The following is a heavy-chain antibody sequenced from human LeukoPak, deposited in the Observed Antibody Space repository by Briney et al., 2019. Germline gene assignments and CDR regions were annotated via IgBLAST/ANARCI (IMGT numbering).Heavy chain of an antibody. CDR1: GGSISSYY. D-gene: IGHD4-17*01. CDR3: ARAPYGDPYDY. V-gene: IGHV4-59*01. CDR2: IYYSGST. J-gene: IGHJ4*02. Sequence: PSETLSLTCTVSGGSISSYYWSWIRQPPGKGLGWIGYIYYSGSTNYNPSLKSRVTISVDTSKNQFSLKLSSVTAADTAVYYCARAPYGDPYDYWGQGTLVTVSS.